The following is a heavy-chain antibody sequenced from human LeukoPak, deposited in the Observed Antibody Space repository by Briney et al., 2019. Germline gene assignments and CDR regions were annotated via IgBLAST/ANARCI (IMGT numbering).Heavy chain of an antibody. V-gene: IGHV4-39*01. D-gene: IGHD6-25*01. J-gene: IGHJ4*02. CDR3: ARHAALPAAKKFYFFNS. CDR1: GGSVSGSGYY. CDR2: IYDTGST. Sequence: SETLSLTCTVSGGSVSGSGYYWGWIRQTPGKGLEWLGSIYDTGSTSYNPSLRSRVTMSVDTSKNQFSLRLSSVTAADTAVFYCARHAALPAAKKFYFFNSWGQGTLVTVSS.